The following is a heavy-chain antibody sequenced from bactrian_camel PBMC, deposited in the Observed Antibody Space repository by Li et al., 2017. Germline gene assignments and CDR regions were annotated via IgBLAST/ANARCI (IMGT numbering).Heavy chain of an antibody. D-gene: IGHD2*01. J-gene: IGHJ6*01. CDR3: KADLSGTILLRCRGGY. CDR2: IDSDGST. CDR1: AYYTNNYC. Sequence: HVQLVESGGGSVQAGGSLRLSCAFSAYYTNNYCMGWFRQAPGKEREGVAAIDSDGSTTYADSVKGRFTISQGNAKNTVYLQMNSLKPDDTAMYYCKADLSGTILLRCRGGYWGLGTQVTVS. V-gene: IGHV3S53*01.